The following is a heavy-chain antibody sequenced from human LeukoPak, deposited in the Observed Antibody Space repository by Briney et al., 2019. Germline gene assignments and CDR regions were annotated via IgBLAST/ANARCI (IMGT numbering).Heavy chain of an antibody. Sequence: GESLKISCQASGYSFSSYYIGWVRQMPGEGLEWMGIIYAGDSDIRYSPSFEGQVTISVDKSTTTAYLQWSSLKASGSAIYYCARLGVMVRGASDQITAFDIWGQGTLVTISS. CDR3: ARLGVMVRGASDQITAFDI. CDR2: IYAGDSDI. D-gene: IGHD3-10*01. J-gene: IGHJ3*02. CDR1: GYSFSSYY. V-gene: IGHV5-51*01.